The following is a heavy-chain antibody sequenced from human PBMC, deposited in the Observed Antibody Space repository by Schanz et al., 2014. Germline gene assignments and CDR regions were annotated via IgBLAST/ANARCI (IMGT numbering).Heavy chain of an antibody. J-gene: IGHJ6*02. CDR1: GFTFSKYG. Sequence: QVQLVESGGGVVQPGRSLRLSCAASGFTFSKYGMHWVRQAPGKGLEWVALISYDGINKYYADSVKGRFTISRDNSKNTLYLQMNSLRAEDTAVYYCAKDPYGMDVWGQGTTVTVSS. V-gene: IGHV3-30*19. CDR2: ISYDGINK. CDR3: AKDPYGMDV.